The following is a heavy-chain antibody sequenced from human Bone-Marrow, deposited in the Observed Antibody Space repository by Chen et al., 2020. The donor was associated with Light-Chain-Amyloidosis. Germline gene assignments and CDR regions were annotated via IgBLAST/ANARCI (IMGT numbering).Heavy chain of an antibody. D-gene: IGHD5-12*01. V-gene: IGHV5-51*01. J-gene: IGHJ4*02. Sequence: EVQLEQSGRAVNKPGESLKIPCKGSGYTFPNYWIGGVRQMPGKGLEWMGVIYPDDSDARYSPSFEGQVTISADKSITTAYLQWRSLKASDTAMYYCARRRDGYNFDYWGQGTLVTVSS. CDR2: IYPDDSDA. CDR3: ARRRDGYNFDY. CDR1: GYTFPNYW.